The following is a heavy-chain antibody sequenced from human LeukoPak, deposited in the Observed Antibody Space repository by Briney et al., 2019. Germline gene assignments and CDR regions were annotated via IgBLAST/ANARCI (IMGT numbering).Heavy chain of an antibody. J-gene: IGHJ4*02. CDR1: GGSISRYY. V-gene: IGHV4-4*07. D-gene: IGHD1-26*01. CDR3: QGLNDGSFIEGIDY. Sequence: SETLSLTRTVSGGSISRYYRSWIRQPAGKGLEWIGRIYTSGSTNYNPSLKSRVTMSVDTSKNQFSLKLGSVTDPPTNVYYCQGLNDGSFIEGIDYWGQGTLVTVSS. CDR2: IYTSGST.